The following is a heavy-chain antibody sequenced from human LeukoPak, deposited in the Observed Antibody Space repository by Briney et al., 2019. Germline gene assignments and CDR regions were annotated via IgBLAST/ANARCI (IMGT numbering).Heavy chain of an antibody. CDR3: ARDSGYSSSLFDY. CDR1: GGSLSSSSYY. V-gene: IGHV4-39*02. J-gene: IGHJ4*02. Sequence: PSETLSLTCTVSGGSLSSSSYYWGWIRQPPGKGLEWIGSIYYSGSTYYNPSLKSRVTISVDTSKNQFSLKLSSVTAADTAVYYCARDSGYSSSLFDYWGQGTLVTVSS. CDR2: IYYSGST. D-gene: IGHD6-13*01.